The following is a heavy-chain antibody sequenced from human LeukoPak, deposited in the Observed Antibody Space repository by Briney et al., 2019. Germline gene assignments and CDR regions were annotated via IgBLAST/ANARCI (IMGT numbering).Heavy chain of an antibody. Sequence: ASVKVSCKASGYTFTSYGISWVRQAPGQGLEWMGGFDPEDGETIYAQKFQGRVTMTEDTSTDTAYMELSRLRSDDTAVYYCARVMVSGWYDYWGQGTLVTVSS. V-gene: IGHV1-24*01. D-gene: IGHD6-19*01. CDR1: GYTFTSYG. J-gene: IGHJ4*02. CDR2: FDPEDGET. CDR3: ARVMVSGWYDY.